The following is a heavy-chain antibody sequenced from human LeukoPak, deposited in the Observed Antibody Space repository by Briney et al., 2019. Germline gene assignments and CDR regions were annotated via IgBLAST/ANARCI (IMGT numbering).Heavy chain of an antibody. CDR3: ARDRSGNNYYFDY. CDR2: IYHSGST. Sequence: SQTLSLTCAVSGGSISSGGYSWSWIRQPPGKGLEWIGYIYHSGSTYYNPSLKSRVTISVDRSKNQFSLKLSSVTAADTAVYYCARDRSGNNYYFDYWGQGTLVTVSS. V-gene: IGHV4-30-2*01. D-gene: IGHD1-20*01. J-gene: IGHJ4*02. CDR1: GGSISSGGYS.